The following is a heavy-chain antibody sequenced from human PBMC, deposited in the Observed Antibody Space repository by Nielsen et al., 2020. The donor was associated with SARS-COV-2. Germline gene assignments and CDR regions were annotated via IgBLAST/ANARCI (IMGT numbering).Heavy chain of an antibody. CDR1: GGSISSHEYY. J-gene: IGHJ6*02. D-gene: IGHD2-8*01. CDR3: ARDRQGYMYYWGMDI. Sequence: PSETLSLTCSVSGGSISSHEYYWSWIRQSPGRGLEWIGYIYYSGNTYYNPSLKSRVTISVDTSRNQFSLRLDSVTAADTAQYYCARDRQGYMYYWGMDIWGQGTTVTVSS. CDR2: IYYSGNT. V-gene: IGHV4-30-4*01.